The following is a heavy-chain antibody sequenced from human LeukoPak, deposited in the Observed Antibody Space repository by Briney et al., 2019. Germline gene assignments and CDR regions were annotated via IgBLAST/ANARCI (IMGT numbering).Heavy chain of an antibody. CDR1: GIIVSSHH. CDR3: ARDVSGDGYNFFDY. V-gene: IGHV3-66*01. J-gene: IGHJ4*02. Sequence: GGSLRLSCAVSGIIVSSHHMNWVRQAPGKGLEWVSVIYSGGSTYYAGSVKGRFTISRDNSKNTLYLQMNSLRAEDTAVYYCARDVSGDGYNFFDYWGLGILVTVSS. D-gene: IGHD5-24*01. CDR2: IYSGGST.